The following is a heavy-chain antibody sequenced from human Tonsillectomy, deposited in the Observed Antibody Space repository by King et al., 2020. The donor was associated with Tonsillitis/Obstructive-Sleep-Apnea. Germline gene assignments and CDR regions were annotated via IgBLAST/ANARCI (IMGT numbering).Heavy chain of an antibody. V-gene: IGHV3-74*01. J-gene: IGHJ4*02. CDR2: INSDGSST. CDR3: AREGPGYCSGGVCYDY. CDR1: GFTFSSYW. Sequence: VQLVESGGGLVQPGGSLRLSCAASGFTFSSYWMHWVRQAQGKGLVWVSRINSDGSSTSYADSVKGRFTISRDNAKNTLYLQMNSLRAEDTAVYYCAREGPGYCSGGVCYDYRRQGPLVTLSS. D-gene: IGHD2-15*01.